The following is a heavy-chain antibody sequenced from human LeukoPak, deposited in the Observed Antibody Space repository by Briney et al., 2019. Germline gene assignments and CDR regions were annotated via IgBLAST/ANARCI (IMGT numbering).Heavy chain of an antibody. D-gene: IGHD4-17*01. J-gene: IGHJ6*02. V-gene: IGHV7-4-1*02. CDR2: INTNTGNP. Sequence: ASVKVSCKASGYTFTSYAMNWVRQAPGQGLEWTGWINTNTGNPTYAQGFTGRFVFSLDTSVSTAYLQISSLKAEDTAVYYCARVDYGDYLKYYYYGMDVWGQGTTVTVSS. CDR1: GYTFTSYA. CDR3: ARVDYGDYLKYYYYGMDV.